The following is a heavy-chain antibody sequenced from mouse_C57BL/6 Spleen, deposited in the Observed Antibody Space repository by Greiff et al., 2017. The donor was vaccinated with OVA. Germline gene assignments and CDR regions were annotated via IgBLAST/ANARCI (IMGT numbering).Heavy chain of an antibody. CDR2: IHPNSGST. J-gene: IGHJ4*01. D-gene: IGHD1-1*01. Sequence: VQLQQPGAELVKPGASVKLSCKASGYTFTSYWMHWVKQRPGQGLEWIGMIHPNSGSTNYNEKFKSKATLTVDKSSSTAYMQLSSLTSEDSAVYYCAREDYYGSRNAMDYWGQGTSVTVSS. CDR1: GYTFTSYW. CDR3: AREDYYGSRNAMDY. V-gene: IGHV1-64*01.